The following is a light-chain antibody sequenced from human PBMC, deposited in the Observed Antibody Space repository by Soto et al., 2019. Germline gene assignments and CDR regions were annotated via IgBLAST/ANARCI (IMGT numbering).Light chain of an antibody. Sequence: EIVLTQSPGTLSLSPGERATLSCMASQSVSSSYLAWYQQKPGQAPRLLIYGASSRATGIPDRFSGSGSGTDFTLTISRLEPEDFAVYYCQQYGTSEIIFGQGTDWRL. V-gene: IGKV3-20*01. CDR3: QQYGTSEII. CDR1: QSVSSSY. CDR2: GAS. J-gene: IGKJ5*01.